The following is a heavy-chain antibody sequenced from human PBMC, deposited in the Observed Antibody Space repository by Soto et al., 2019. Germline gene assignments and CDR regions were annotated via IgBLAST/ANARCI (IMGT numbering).Heavy chain of an antibody. CDR1: GFTFSSYA. CDR3: ALGEMATVPFDY. J-gene: IGHJ4*02. V-gene: IGHV3-23*01. Sequence: GGSLRLSCAASGFTFSSYAMSWVRQAPGKGLEWVSAISGSGGSTYYADSLKGRFTISRDNAKSSLYLQMNSLRAEDTAVYYCALGEMATVPFDYWGQGTLVTVSS. D-gene: IGHD4-4*01. CDR2: ISGSGGST.